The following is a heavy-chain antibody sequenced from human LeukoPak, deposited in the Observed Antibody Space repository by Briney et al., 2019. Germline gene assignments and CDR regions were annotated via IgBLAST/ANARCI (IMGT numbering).Heavy chain of an antibody. D-gene: IGHD2-2*01. V-gene: IGHV1-69*01. J-gene: IGHJ4*02. CDR3: ARTSYCSSTSCSGRYYY. CDR1: AGTFSSYA. CDR2: IIPIFGTA. Sequence: GSSVKVSCQASAGTFSSYAISWVRQAPGQGLEWMGGIIPIFGTANYAQKFQGRVTITADESTSTAYMELSSLRSEDTAVYYCARTSYCSSTSCSGRYYYWGQGTLVTVSS.